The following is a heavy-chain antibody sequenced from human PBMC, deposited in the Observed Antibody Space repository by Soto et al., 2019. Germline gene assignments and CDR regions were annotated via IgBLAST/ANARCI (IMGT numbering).Heavy chain of an antibody. CDR3: ARDDDNDAFDI. CDR1: GYTFTSYG. V-gene: IGHV1-69*04. CDR2: ISPILGKA. J-gene: IGHJ3*02. D-gene: IGHD1-1*01. Sequence: SVKVSCKASGYTFTSYGISWVRQAPGQGLEWMGRISPILGKANYAQKFQGRVTMTADKSTSTAYMELSSLRSEDTAVYYCARDDDNDAFDIWGQGTMVTVSS.